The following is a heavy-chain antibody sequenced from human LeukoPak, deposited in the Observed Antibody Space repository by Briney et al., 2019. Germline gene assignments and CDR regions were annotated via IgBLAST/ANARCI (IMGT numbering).Heavy chain of an antibody. D-gene: IGHD3-10*01. Sequence: GGSLRLSCAASGFTFSSYEMNWVRQAPGKGLEWVSYISSSGSTIYYAGSVKGRFTISRDNAKNSLYLQMNSQTADDTPVYYCSSHMVRGVVWGQGTLVSVSS. CDR3: SSHMVRGVV. J-gene: IGHJ4*02. V-gene: IGHV3-48*03. CDR2: ISSSGSTI. CDR1: GFTFSSYE.